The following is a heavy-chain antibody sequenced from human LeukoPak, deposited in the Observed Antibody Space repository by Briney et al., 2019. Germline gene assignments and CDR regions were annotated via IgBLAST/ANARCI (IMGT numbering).Heavy chain of an antibody. D-gene: IGHD6-13*01. CDR1: GYTFTDYY. CDR3: ALSFIAKGGTTFDY. Sequence: ASVKVSFKASGYTFTDYYMHWVRQAPGQGLEWMGWINLNSGATSYAQKFQNRVTLTRDTSITTVYMELSRLTSDDTAVYYCALSFIAKGGTTFDYWGQGSLVTVSS. V-gene: IGHV1-2*02. J-gene: IGHJ4*02. CDR2: INLNSGAT.